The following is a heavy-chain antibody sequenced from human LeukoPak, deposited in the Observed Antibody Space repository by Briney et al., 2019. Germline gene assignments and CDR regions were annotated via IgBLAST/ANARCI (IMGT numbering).Heavy chain of an antibody. J-gene: IGHJ4*02. CDR1: GFTVSSNY. CDR3: ARDAGSRYFDN. V-gene: IGHV3-53*01. Sequence: QPGGSLRLSCAASGFTVSSNYMSWVRQAPGKGVEWVSVIYSGGSTYYIDSVRGRFTISRDNSKNALYLQMNSLRAEDTAVYYCARDAGSRYFDNWGQGALVTVSS. CDR2: IYSGGST. D-gene: IGHD3-10*01.